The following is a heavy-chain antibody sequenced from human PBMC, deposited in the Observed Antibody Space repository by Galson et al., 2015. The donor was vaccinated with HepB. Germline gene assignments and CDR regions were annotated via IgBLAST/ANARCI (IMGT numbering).Heavy chain of an antibody. CDR1: GGTFSSYA. CDR2: IIPILGIA. Sequence: SVKVSCKASGGTFSSYAISWVRQAPGQGLEWMGRIIPILGIANYAQKFQGRVTITADKSTSTAYMELSSLRSEDTAVYYCARGIPVVVVAANNWFDPWGQGTLVTVSS. CDR3: ARGIPVVVVAANNWFDP. V-gene: IGHV1-69*04. D-gene: IGHD2-15*01. J-gene: IGHJ5*02.